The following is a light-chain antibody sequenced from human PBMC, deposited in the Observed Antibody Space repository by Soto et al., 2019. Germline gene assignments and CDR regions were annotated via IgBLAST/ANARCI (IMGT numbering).Light chain of an antibody. V-gene: IGKV1-33*01. CDR1: QDITNY. CDR2: DAS. Sequence: DIQMTQSPSSLSASVGDRVTITCQASQDITNYLNWYQQKPGKAPKLLIYDASNLETGVASRFSGSGSGTDFTFAISSLQPEDIATYYCQQYDNLPWTFGQGTMVEIK. CDR3: QQYDNLPWT. J-gene: IGKJ1*01.